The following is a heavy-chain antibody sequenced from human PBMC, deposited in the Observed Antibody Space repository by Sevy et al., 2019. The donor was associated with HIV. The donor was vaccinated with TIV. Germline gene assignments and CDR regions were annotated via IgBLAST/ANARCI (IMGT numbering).Heavy chain of an antibody. J-gene: IGHJ4*02. CDR2: INPSGGSA. CDR1: GYTFTSRY. D-gene: IGHD2-21*02. V-gene: IGHV1-46*01. Sequence: ASVKVSCKASGYTFTSRYMHWVRQAPGQGLEWMGIINPSGGSATYAQNFQGRVTLTSDTSTSAVYMELSSLRSEDTAVYYCVSDLGGGYSLYYFDLWGQGTLVTVSS. CDR3: VSDLGGGYSLYYFDL.